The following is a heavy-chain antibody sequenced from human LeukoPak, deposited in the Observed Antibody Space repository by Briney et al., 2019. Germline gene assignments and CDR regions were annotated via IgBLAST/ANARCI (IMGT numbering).Heavy chain of an antibody. CDR2: INPYSGGT. D-gene: IGHD3-22*01. CDR3: ARDAKITMREGDFDY. CDR1: GYTFTAYF. J-gene: IGHJ4*02. V-gene: IGHV1-2*02. Sequence: ASVKVSCKASGYTFTAYFVHWVRQAPGQGLEWMGWINPYSGGTNYAQKFQGRVTMTRGTSISTAYMELSRLRSGDTAVYYCARDAKITMREGDFDYWGQGTLVTVSS.